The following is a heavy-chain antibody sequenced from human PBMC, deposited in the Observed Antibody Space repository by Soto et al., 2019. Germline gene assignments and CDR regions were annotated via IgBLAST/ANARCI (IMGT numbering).Heavy chain of an antibody. V-gene: IGHV2-26*02. CDR3: DRISRYGYEFDY. Sequence: SGPTLVNPTETLTLTCTVSGFSLSRADVGVSWIRQPPGKALEWLAHIFSNDEKSYSTSLKSSLTISKDTSKSQVFLIMTNLDPVDTAKYYCDRISRYGYEFDYWGQGTLVTVSS. CDR1: GFSLSRADVG. CDR2: IFSNDEK. J-gene: IGHJ4*02. D-gene: IGHD5-12*01.